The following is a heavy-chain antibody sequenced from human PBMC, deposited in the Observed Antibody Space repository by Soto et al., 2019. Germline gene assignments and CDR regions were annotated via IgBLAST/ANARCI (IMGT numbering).Heavy chain of an antibody. CDR1: GGSISSGGYY. Sequence: SETLSLTCTVSGGSISSGGYYWSWIRQHPGKGLEWIGYIYYSGSTYYNPSLKSRVTISVDTSKNQFSLKLSSVTAADTAVYYCARERSTIFGALSYYGMDVWGQGTTVTVSS. CDR2: IYYSGST. J-gene: IGHJ6*02. D-gene: IGHD3-3*01. V-gene: IGHV4-31*03. CDR3: ARERSTIFGALSYYGMDV.